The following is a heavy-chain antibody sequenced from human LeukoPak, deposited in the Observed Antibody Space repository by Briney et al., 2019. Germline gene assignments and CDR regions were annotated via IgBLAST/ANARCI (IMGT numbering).Heavy chain of an antibody. D-gene: IGHD1-26*01. CDR1: GFTLGDYA. CDR3: ARMGGIVGATTSYYYGMDV. Sequence: GGSLRLSCTASGFTLGDYAMSWVRQAPGKGLEWVGFIKTKAYGGATEYAASVKGRFTISRDDSKGIAYLQMNSLKTEDTAVYYCARMGGIVGATTSYYYGMDVWGQGTTVTVSS. J-gene: IGHJ6*02. V-gene: IGHV3-49*04. CDR2: IKTKAYGGAT.